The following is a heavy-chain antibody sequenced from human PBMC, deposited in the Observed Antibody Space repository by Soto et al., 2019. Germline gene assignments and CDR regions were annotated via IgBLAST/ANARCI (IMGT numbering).Heavy chain of an antibody. CDR3: ARRRFLDSPLDF. D-gene: IGHD3-3*01. V-gene: IGHV3-30*03. CDR2: ISYDGSKQ. J-gene: IGHJ4*02. CDR1: GFTFSTYG. Sequence: QVQLVESGGGVVQPGRSLRLSCSVSGFTFSTYGMHWVRQAPGKGLAWVAFISYDGSKQYYEDSVRGRFTISRANSNNTLYLQMNNMTREGTAVYFCARRRFLDSPLDFWGQGTLVTVSS.